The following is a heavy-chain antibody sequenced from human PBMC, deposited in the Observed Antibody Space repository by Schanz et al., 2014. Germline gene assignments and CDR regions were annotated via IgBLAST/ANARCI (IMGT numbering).Heavy chain of an antibody. D-gene: IGHD3-10*01. J-gene: IGHJ5*02. Sequence: QVQLVESGGGVVQPGGSLRLSCAASGFTFTNLGMHWVRRAPGKGLEWVAFIRYDGSNQYYADSVKGRFTISRDNSKNTLSLQMNSLRAEDTAVYYCAKDQLANYRGSGYNWFDPWGQGTLVTVSS. CDR2: IRYDGSNQ. V-gene: IGHV3-30*02. CDR1: GFTFTNLG. CDR3: AKDQLANYRGSGYNWFDP.